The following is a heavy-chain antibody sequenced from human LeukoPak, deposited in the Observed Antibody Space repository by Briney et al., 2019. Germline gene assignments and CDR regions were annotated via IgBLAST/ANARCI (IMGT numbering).Heavy chain of an antibody. Sequence: PGGSLRLSCAASGFTFSSNYMTWVRQAPGKGLEWVSVIYSGGSTYYSDSVKNGFTISRDNSNNTLYLQMNSLRAEDTAVYYCARDSVVRGVEYWGQGTLVTVS. CDR1: GFTFSSNY. J-gene: IGHJ4*02. D-gene: IGHD3-10*01. V-gene: IGHV3-53*01. CDR2: IYSGGST. CDR3: ARDSVVRGVEY.